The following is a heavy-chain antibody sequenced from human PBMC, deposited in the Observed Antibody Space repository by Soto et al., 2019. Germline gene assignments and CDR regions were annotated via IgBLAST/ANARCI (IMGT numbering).Heavy chain of an antibody. CDR2: IYPGDSDT. CDR3: AKNSMNGGLGVVPPDV. Sequence: PGESLKISCRGSGYSFTSYWIGWVRQMPGKGLEWMGIIYPGDSDTRYSPSFQGQVTISADKSISTAYLQWSSLKASDTAMYYCAKNSMNGGLGVVPPDVWGQGTTVTVSS. V-gene: IGHV5-51*01. J-gene: IGHJ6*02. CDR1: GYSFTSYW. D-gene: IGHD3-3*01.